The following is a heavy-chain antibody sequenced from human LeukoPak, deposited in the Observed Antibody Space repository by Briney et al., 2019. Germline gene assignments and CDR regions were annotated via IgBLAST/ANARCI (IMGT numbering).Heavy chain of an antibody. V-gene: IGHV4-34*01. CDR1: GGSFSGYY. J-gene: IGHJ6*04. Sequence: PSETLSLTCAVYGGSFSGYYWSWIRQPPGKGLEWIGEINHSGSTNYNPSLKSRVTISVDTSKNQFSLKLSSVTAADTAVYYCAGANRTDYYYGMDVWGKGTTVTVSS. CDR2: INHSGST. CDR3: AGANRTDYYYGMDV. D-gene: IGHD1-14*01.